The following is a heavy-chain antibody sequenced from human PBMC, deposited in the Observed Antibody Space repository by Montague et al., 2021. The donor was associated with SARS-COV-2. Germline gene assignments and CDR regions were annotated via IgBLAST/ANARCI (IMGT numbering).Heavy chain of an antibody. CDR3: ARHFKVTFVRWLQPRGGFDY. J-gene: IGHJ4*02. V-gene: IGHV4-39*01. D-gene: IGHD5-24*01. CDR2: IYYSGST. Sequence: SETLSLTCAVYGGSFSGYYWGWIRRPPGKGLEWIGSIYYSGSTYYNPSLKSRVTISVDTSKNQFSLKLSSVTAADTAAYYCARHFKVTFVRWLQPRGGFDYWGQGTLVTVSS. CDR1: GGSFSGYY.